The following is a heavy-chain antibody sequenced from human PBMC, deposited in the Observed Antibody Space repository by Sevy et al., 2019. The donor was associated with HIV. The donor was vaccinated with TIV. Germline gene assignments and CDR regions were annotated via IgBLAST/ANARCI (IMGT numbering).Heavy chain of an antibody. CDR2: INHSGST. V-gene: IGHV4-34*01. CDR1: GGSFSGYY. Sequence: SETLSLTCAVYGGSFSGYYWSWIRQPPGKGLEWIGEINHSGSTNYNPSLKSRVTISVDTSKNQFSLKLSSVTAADTAVYYCARVMRARLFLYYFDYWGQGTLVTVSS. D-gene: IGHD3-16*01. J-gene: IGHJ4*02. CDR3: ARVMRARLFLYYFDY.